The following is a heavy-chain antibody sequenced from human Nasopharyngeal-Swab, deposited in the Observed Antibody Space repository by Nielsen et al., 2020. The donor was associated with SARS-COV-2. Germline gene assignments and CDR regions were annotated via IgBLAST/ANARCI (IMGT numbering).Heavy chain of an antibody. D-gene: IGHD2-8*01. CDR1: GYSISSGYY. V-gene: IGHV4-38-2*02. CDR3: ARGCRYCTPKMYFDL. Sequence: SETLSLTCTFSGYSISSGYYWGWIRQPPGKGLEWIGSIYHSGSTYYNPSLKSRVTISVDTSKNQFSLKLSSVTAADTAVYYCARGCRYCTPKMYFDLWGRGTLVTVSS. J-gene: IGHJ2*01. CDR2: IYHSGST.